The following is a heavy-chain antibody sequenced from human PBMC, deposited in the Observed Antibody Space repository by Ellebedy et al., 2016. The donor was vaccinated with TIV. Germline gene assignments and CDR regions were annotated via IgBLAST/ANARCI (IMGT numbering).Heavy chain of an antibody. Sequence: SETLSLXXTVSGGSITNYYWTWIRQPAGEGLEWIGRVYTSESTGVSTSYNPSVKSRISMSLDTSKNQLSLELTSMTAADTAVYYCVRGRIGVAEFGHWGQGILVTVSS. D-gene: IGHD6-19*01. V-gene: IGHV4-4*07. J-gene: IGHJ4*02. CDR3: VRGRIGVAEFGH. CDR2: VYTSESTGVST. CDR1: GGSITNYY.